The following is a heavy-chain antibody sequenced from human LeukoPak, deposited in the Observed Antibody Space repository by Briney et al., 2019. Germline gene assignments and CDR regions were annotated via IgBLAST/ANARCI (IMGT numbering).Heavy chain of an antibody. J-gene: IGHJ4*02. CDR2: IKEDGSVK. V-gene: IGHV3-7*01. D-gene: IGHD6-13*01. CDR1: EFTLSNYW. CDR3: AREVPGGSSWFDY. Sequence: HTGGSLRPSCAASEFTLSNYWLSWVRQAPGKGLEWVANIKEDGSVKNYVASVKGRFTISRDNAKNSLYLQMNSLRAEDTAVYYCAREVPGGSSWFDYWGQGTLVTVSS.